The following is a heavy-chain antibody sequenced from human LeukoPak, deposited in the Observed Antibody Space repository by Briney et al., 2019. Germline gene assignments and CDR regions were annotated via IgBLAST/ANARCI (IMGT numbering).Heavy chain of an antibody. CDR1: AGNFSSYA. J-gene: IGHJ4*02. V-gene: IGHV1-69*13. CDR3: ASEGVVVPAAMSPLGY. D-gene: IGHD2-2*01. Sequence: SVKVSRKASAGNFSSYAISWVRQAPGQGLEWMGGIIPIFGTANYAQKFQGRVTITADESTSTAYMELSSLRSEDTAVYYCASEGVVVPAAMSPLGYWGQGTLVTVSS. CDR2: IIPIFGTA.